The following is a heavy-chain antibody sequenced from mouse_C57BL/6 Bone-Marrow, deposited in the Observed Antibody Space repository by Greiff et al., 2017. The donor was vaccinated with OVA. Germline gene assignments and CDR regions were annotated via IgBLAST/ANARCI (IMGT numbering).Heavy chain of an antibody. CDR3: AGHGRAMDY. D-gene: IGHD1-2*01. CDR1: GYSFTSYD. CDR2: IYPGRGNI. V-gene: IGHV1-66*01. Sequence: VKLQESGPELVKPGASVKISCKASGYSFTSYDIHWVKQRPGQGLEWIGWIYPGRGNIKYNEKFKGKATLTADTAYSTASLQLSSRTSEDSAVYYCAGHGRAMDYWGQGTSVTVSS. J-gene: IGHJ4*01.